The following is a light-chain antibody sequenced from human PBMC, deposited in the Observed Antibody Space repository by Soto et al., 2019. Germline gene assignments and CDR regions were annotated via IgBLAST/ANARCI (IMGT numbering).Light chain of an antibody. CDR1: QRLSSW. Sequence: DIQMTQSPSTLSASVGDRVTITCRASQRLSSWLAWYQQKPGKAPKLLIYQGSHLQSGVPSRFSGSGSGSEFTLSINSLQTDDFATYYCQQYNTSPYSLGQRTKLEIK. CDR2: QGS. V-gene: IGKV1-5*03. CDR3: QQYNTSPYS. J-gene: IGKJ2*01.